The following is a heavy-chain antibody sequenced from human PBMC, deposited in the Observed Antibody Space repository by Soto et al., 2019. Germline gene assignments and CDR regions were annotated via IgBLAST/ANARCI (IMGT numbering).Heavy chain of an antibody. J-gene: IGHJ3*02. Sequence: PGGSLRLSCAASGFTFSSYSMNWVRQAPGKGLEWVSYISSSSSTIYYADSVKGRFTISRDNAKNSLYLQMNSLRAEDTAVYYCVRDWADIVVVVAATDAFDIWGQGTMVTVSS. CDR2: ISSSSSTI. D-gene: IGHD2-15*01. CDR3: VRDWADIVVVVAATDAFDI. V-gene: IGHV3-48*01. CDR1: GFTFSSYS.